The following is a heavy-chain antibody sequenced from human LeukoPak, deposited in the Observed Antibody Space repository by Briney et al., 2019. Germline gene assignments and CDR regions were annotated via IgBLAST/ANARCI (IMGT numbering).Heavy chain of an antibody. CDR1: GFTFSSYS. CDR3: ARDRRSRAYSSSWSWYFDL. D-gene: IGHD6-13*01. J-gene: IGHJ2*01. CDR2: ISSSSSYI. Sequence: GGSLRLSCAASGFTFSSYSMNWVRQAPGKGLEWVSSISSSSSYIYYADSVKGRLTISRDNAKNSLYLQMNSLRAEDTAVYYCARDRRSRAYSSSWSWYFDLWGRGTLVTVSS. V-gene: IGHV3-21*01.